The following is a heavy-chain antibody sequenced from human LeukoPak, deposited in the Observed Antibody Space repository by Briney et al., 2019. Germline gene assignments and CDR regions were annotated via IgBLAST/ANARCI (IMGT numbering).Heavy chain of an antibody. V-gene: IGHV4-39*01. D-gene: IGHD3-22*01. Sequence: SETLSLTCTVSGDSISPSSYYWGWIRQPPGKGLDWIGSIYFSGSTYYNPSLKSQVTISMDTSKYQFSLKLSSVTAADTAFYYCAASSYDSSGPHGSWGQGILVTVSS. CDR3: AASSYDSSGPHGS. J-gene: IGHJ1*01. CDR1: GDSISPSSYY. CDR2: IYFSGST.